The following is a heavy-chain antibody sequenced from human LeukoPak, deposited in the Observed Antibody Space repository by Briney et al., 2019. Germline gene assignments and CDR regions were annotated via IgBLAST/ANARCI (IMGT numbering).Heavy chain of an antibody. J-gene: IGHJ6*03. CDR3: TTGLPLLRPGYYYYYMDV. Sequence: GGSLRLSCAASGFTFSSYSMNWVRQAPGKGLEWVGRIKSKTDGGTTDYAAPGKGRFTISREDSKNTLYLQMNSLKTEDTAVYYCTTGLPLLRPGYYYYYMDVWGKGTTVTVSS. D-gene: IGHD2-15*01. CDR2: IKSKTDGGTT. V-gene: IGHV3-15*01. CDR1: GFTFSSYS.